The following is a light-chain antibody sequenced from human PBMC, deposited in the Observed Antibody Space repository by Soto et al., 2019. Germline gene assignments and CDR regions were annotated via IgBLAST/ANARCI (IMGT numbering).Light chain of an antibody. V-gene: IGLV2-14*01. Sequence: QSALTQPASVSGTPGQSITISCTGSNSDVGIYDFVSWYQHHPGRAPKLIVSEVSHRPSGFSNRFSGSKSGNTASLTISGLQSEDEADYYCISYTSDDVRYVFGTGTKLTVL. CDR1: NSDVGIYDF. J-gene: IGLJ1*01. CDR2: EVS. CDR3: ISYTSDDVRYV.